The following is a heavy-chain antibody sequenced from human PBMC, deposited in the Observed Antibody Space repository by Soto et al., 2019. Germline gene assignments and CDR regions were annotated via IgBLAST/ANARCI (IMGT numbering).Heavy chain of an antibody. Sequence: EVQLVESGGGLVKSGGSLRLSCAASGFTFSSYSMNWVRQAPGKGLEWVSSISSSSSYIYYADSVKGRFTISRDNAKNSLYLQMNSLRVEDTAVYYCARVGGQLVPGFDYWGQGTLVTVSS. J-gene: IGHJ4*02. CDR1: GFTFSSYS. V-gene: IGHV3-21*01. CDR3: ARVGGQLVPGFDY. CDR2: ISSSSSYI. D-gene: IGHD6-6*01.